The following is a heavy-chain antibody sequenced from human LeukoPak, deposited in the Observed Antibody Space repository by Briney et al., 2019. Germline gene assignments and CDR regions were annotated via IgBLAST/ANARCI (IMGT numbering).Heavy chain of an antibody. CDR2: IYYTGST. J-gene: IGHJ4*02. D-gene: IGHD3-10*01. Sequence: PSETLSLTCTVSGGSMSSYYWSWIRQPRGEGLEWIGYIYYTGSTNSNPSLKSRVPISVATSKNQFSLKLNSVTAAATAVYYCARLASHGSVHFPYWGQGTLVTVSS. CDR1: GGSMSSYY. CDR3: ARLASHGSVHFPY. V-gene: IGHV4-59*13.